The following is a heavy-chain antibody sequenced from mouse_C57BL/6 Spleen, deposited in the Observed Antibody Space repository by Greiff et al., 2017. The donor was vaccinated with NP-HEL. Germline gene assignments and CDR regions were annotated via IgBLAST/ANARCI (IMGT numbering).Heavy chain of an antibody. V-gene: IGHV1-85*01. D-gene: IGHD1-1*01. CDR1: GYTFTSYD. J-gene: IGHJ4*01. CDR3: ARTTTVVATAYAMDY. Sequence: VQLQQSGPELVKPGASVKLSCKASGYTFTSYDINWVKQRPGQGLEWIGWIYPRDGSTKYNEKFKGKATLTVDTSSSTAYMELHSLTSEDSAVYFWARTTTVVATAYAMDYWGQGTSVTVSS. CDR2: IYPRDGST.